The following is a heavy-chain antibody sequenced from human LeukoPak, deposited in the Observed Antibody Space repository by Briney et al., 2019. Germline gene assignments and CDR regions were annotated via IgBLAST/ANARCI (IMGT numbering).Heavy chain of an antibody. Sequence: GGSLRLSCAASGFTFSSYWMSWVRQAPGKGLVWVSRINSDGSSTSYADSVKGRFTISRDNAKNTLYLQMNSLRAEDTAVYYCARERVSGYSYGYFDYWGQGTLVTVSS. J-gene: IGHJ4*02. V-gene: IGHV3-74*01. CDR3: ARERVSGYSYGYFDY. CDR2: INSDGSST. D-gene: IGHD5-18*01. CDR1: GFTFSSYW.